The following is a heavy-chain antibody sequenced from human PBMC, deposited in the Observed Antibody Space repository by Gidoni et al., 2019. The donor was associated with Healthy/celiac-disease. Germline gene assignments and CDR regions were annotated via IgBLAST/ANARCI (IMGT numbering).Heavy chain of an antibody. V-gene: IGHV1-69*01. D-gene: IGHD5-18*01. CDR2: IIPIFGTA. Sequence: QVQLVQSGAEVKKPGSSVKVSCKASGGTFSSYAISWVRQAPGQGLAWMGGIIPIFGTANYAQKFQGRVTITADESTSTAYMELSSLRSEDTAVYYCARERRNTAISTYYLDYWGQGTLVTVSS. CDR3: ARERRNTAISTYYLDY. J-gene: IGHJ4*02. CDR1: GGTFSSYA.